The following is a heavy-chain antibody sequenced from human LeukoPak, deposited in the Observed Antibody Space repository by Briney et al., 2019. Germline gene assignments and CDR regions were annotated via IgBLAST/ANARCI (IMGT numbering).Heavy chain of an antibody. D-gene: IGHD1-1*01. Sequence: SETLSLTCTVSGYSISSSNWWGWIRQPPGKGLEWVACISFGGTTYYNPSLKSRVTMTMDTSRNQFSLKLSSVTAVDTAVYYCASKKNDAFDYWGQGTLVTVSS. CDR2: ISFGGTT. CDR1: GYSISSSNW. CDR3: ASKKNDAFDY. V-gene: IGHV4-28*01. J-gene: IGHJ4*02.